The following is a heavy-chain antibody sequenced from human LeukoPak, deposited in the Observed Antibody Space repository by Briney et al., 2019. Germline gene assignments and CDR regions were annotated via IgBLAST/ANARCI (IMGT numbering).Heavy chain of an antibody. CDR2: IYHSGST. Sequence: SETLSLACTVSGYSISSGYYWGWIRQPPGKGLEWIGSIYHSGSTYYNPSLKSRVTISVDTSKNQFSLKLSSVTAADTAVYYCARDAQTAAIAFDIWGQGTMVTVSS. CDR3: ARDAQTAAIAFDI. CDR1: GYSISSGYY. V-gene: IGHV4-38-2*02. D-gene: IGHD6-13*01. J-gene: IGHJ3*02.